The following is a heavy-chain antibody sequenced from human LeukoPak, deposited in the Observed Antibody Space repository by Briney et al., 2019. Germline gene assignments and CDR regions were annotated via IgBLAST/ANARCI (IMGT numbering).Heavy chain of an antibody. V-gene: IGHV4-61*02. CDR2: IYTSGST. D-gene: IGHD6-19*01. CDR1: GGSISSGSYY. CDR3: ARHVAGKKDYYYYYMDV. Sequence: PSQTLSLTCTVAGGSISSGSYYWTWIRQPAGKGLEWIGRIYTSGSTNYNPSLKSRVTISVDTSKNQFSLKLSSVTAADTAVYYCARHVAGKKDYYYYYMDVWGKGTTVTVSS. J-gene: IGHJ6*03.